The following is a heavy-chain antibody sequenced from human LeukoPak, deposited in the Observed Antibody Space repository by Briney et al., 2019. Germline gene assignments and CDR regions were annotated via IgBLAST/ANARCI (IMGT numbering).Heavy chain of an antibody. V-gene: IGHV4-4*07. J-gene: IGHJ5*02. D-gene: IGHD2-2*01. CDR3: ARDRSRLGGVVVPAAPYNWFDP. Sequence: PSETLSLTCTVSGGSISSYYWSWIRQPAGKGLEWIGHIYTSGSTNYNPSLKSRVTMSVDTSKNQFSLKLSSVTAADTAVFYCARDRSRLGGVVVPAAPYNWFDPWGQGTLVTVSS. CDR1: GGSISSYY. CDR2: IYTSGST.